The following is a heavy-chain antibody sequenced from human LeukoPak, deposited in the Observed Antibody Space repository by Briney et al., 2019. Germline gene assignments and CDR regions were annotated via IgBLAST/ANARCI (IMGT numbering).Heavy chain of an antibody. CDR3: AKIDRGYSSGWSGFDP. CDR2: IYYSGTT. D-gene: IGHD6-19*01. Sequence: QASETLSLTCTVSGGSISSCYWSWIRQPPGKGLEWIGYIYYSGTTNYNPSLKSRVTISVDTSKNQFSLKLSSVTAADTAVYYCAKIDRGYSSGWSGFDPWGQGTLVTVSS. V-gene: IGHV4-59*01. J-gene: IGHJ5*02. CDR1: GGSISSCY.